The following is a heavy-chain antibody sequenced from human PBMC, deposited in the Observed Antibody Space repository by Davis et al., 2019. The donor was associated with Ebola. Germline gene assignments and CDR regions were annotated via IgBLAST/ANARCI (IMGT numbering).Heavy chain of an antibody. V-gene: IGHV3-74*01. D-gene: IGHD2-15*01. Sequence: GESLKISCAASGFTFSNYWMHWVRHAPGKGLVWVSRINNDGSSTSYADSVKGRFTISRDNAKNTLYLQMNSLRAEDTAVYYCARDLGGPDYWGQGTLVTVSS. CDR1: GFTFSNYW. CDR3: ARDLGGPDY. CDR2: INNDGSST. J-gene: IGHJ4*02.